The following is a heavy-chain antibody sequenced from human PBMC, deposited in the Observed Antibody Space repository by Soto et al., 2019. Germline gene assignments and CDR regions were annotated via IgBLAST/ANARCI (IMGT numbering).Heavy chain of an antibody. V-gene: IGHV3-23*01. CDR1: GFTFSSCA. CDR3: ARDWGSDYGGLLDS. J-gene: IGHJ4*02. Sequence: PGGSLRLSCAASGFTFSSCAMTWVRQAPGKGLEWVSGISGSGDSTYYADSVKGRFTISRDDFKNRLFLQMDSLRAEDTALYYCARDWGSDYGGLLDSWGQGTLVTVSS. D-gene: IGHD4-17*01. CDR2: ISGSGDST.